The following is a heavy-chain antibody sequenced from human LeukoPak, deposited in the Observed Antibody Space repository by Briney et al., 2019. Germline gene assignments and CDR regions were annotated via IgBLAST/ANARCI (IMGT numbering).Heavy chain of an antibody. Sequence: PGGSLRLSCAASGFRFSSYEMNWVRQAPGRGLEWVSYIGNTGRTIYYVDSVKGRFTISRDNSKNTLYLQMNSLRAEDTAVYYCARDPRTYYDFWSGPATSMDVWGQGTTVTVSS. V-gene: IGHV3-48*03. D-gene: IGHD3-3*01. J-gene: IGHJ6*02. CDR1: GFRFSSYE. CDR3: ARDPRTYYDFWSGPATSMDV. CDR2: IGNTGRTI.